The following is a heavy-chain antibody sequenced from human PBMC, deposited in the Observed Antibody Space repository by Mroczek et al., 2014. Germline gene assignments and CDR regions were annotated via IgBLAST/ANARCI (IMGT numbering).Heavy chain of an antibody. D-gene: IGHD3-3*01. J-gene: IGHJ5*02. CDR2: MNPNSGNT. CDR1: GYTFTSYD. V-gene: IGHV1-8*01. CDR3: ARTGTEVRFLEWPGGFDP. Sequence: SGAEVKKPGASVKVSCKASGYTFTSYDINWVRQATGQGLEWMGWMNPNSGNTGYAQKFQGRVTMTRNTSISTAYMELSSLRSEDTAVYYCARTGTEVRFLEWPGGFDPVGPREPWSPVSS.